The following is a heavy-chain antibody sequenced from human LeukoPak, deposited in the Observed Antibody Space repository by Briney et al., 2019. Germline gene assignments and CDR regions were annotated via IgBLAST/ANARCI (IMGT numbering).Heavy chain of an antibody. CDR1: GGSFSGYY. CDR3: ASLYYYDSSAYDAFDI. D-gene: IGHD3-22*01. Sequence: SETLSLTCAVYGGSFSGYYWSWIRQPPGKGLEWIGEINHSGSTNYNQSLKSRVTISVDTSKNQFSLKLSSVTAADTAVYYCASLYYYDSSAYDAFDIWGQGTMVTVSS. CDR2: INHSGST. V-gene: IGHV4-34*01. J-gene: IGHJ3*02.